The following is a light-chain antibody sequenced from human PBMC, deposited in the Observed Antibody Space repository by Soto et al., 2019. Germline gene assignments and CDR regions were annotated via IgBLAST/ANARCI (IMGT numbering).Light chain of an antibody. CDR1: QDISNY. Sequence: DIQMTQSPSTLSASVGDRVTITCRASQDISNYLAWFQHKPGKAPKLLIYKASTLQGGVPSRFSGSGSGTEFTLTISSLQPDDFATYYCQQYNSALQTFGQGTKVEIK. CDR3: QQYNSALQT. V-gene: IGKV1-5*03. J-gene: IGKJ2*01. CDR2: KAS.